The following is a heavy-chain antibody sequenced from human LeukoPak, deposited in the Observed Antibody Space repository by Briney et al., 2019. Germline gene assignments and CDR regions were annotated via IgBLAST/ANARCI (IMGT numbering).Heavy chain of an antibody. CDR3: AKWHERLLAFDS. CDR1: GDSITSFY. D-gene: IGHD1-1*01. Sequence: PSETLSLTCTVSGDSITSFYWNWVRQSPVKGLEWIGYIHHTGKNYYNPSLKSRITMSVDTSRSQFFLKLSSVTAADTAVYHCAKWHERLLAFDSWGQGVLVTVSS. CDR2: IHHTGKN. V-gene: IGHV4-59*01. J-gene: IGHJ4*02.